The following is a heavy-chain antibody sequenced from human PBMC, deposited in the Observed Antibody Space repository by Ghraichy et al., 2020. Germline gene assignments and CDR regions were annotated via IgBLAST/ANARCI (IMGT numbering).Heavy chain of an antibody. Sequence: GESLNISCAASGFNFRNYDMTWVRQAPGKGLEWVSHISGSGGSTFYADSVKGRFTISRDNSKNTLFLQMNSLRAEDTAVYFCAKDRDQHGAGSRAFAMWGQGTMVTVSS. D-gene: IGHD3-10*01. V-gene: IGHV3-23*01. J-gene: IGHJ3*02. CDR1: GFNFRNYD. CDR3: AKDRDQHGAGSRAFAM. CDR2: ISGSGGST.